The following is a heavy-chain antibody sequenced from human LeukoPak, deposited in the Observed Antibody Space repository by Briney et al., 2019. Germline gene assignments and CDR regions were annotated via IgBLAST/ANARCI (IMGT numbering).Heavy chain of an antibody. D-gene: IGHD6-13*01. CDR1: GGSISSSSYY. V-gene: IGHV4-39*07. Sequence: SETLSLTCAVSGGSISSSSYYWGWIRQPPGKGLEWIGSIYYSGSTYYNPSLKSRVTISVDTSKNQFSLMLNSVTAADTAVYYCARESRRIAAAGPSYYMDVWGRGTTVAVSS. CDR3: ARESRRIAAAGPSYYMDV. J-gene: IGHJ6*03. CDR2: IYYSGST.